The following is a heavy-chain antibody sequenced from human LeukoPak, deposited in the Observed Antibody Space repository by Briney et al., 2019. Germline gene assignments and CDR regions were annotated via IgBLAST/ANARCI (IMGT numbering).Heavy chain of an antibody. D-gene: IGHD1-26*01. J-gene: IGHJ4*02. CDR3: AKDLRSGSYYRFFDY. CDR1: GFTFSSYE. Sequence: GGSLRLSCAVSGFTFSSYEMNWVRQAPGKGLEWVSYISSSGNTVYYPDSVKGRFTISRDNAKNSLYLQMNSLKGEDTAVYYCAKDLRSGSYYRFFDYWGQGTLVTVSS. CDR2: ISSSGNTV. V-gene: IGHV3-48*03.